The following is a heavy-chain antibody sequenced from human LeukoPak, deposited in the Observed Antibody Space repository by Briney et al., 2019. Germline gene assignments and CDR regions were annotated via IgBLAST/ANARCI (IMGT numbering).Heavy chain of an antibody. Sequence: PGGSLRLSCAAPGFTFSHYYMNWIRQSPEKGLEWVSYISSSSGTIYYADSVKDRFISSRDNAKNSLYLQMNSLRAEDTAVYFCARDSGGGNFDFWGQGTLVTVSS. D-gene: IGHD4-23*01. CDR3: ARDSGGGNFDF. CDR2: ISSSSGTI. CDR1: GFTFSHYY. J-gene: IGHJ4*02. V-gene: IGHV3-11*01.